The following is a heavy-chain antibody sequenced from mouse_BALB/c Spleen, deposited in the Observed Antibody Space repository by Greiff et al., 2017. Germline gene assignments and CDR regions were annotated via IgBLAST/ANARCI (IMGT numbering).Heavy chain of an antibody. D-gene: IGHD2-3*01. CDR1: GFSLTSYG. J-gene: IGHJ4*01. CDR3: ARDDGYYWGAMDY. CDR2: IWAGGST. V-gene: IGHV2-9*02. Sequence: VQVVESGPGLVAPSQSLSITCTVSGFSLTSYGVHWVRQPPGKGLEWLGVIWAGGSTNYNSALMSRLSISKDNSKSQVFLKMNSLQTDDTAMYYCARDDGYYWGAMDYWGQGTSVTVSS.